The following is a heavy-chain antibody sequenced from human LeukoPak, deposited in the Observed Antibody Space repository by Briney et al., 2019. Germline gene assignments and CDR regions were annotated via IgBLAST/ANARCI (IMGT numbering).Heavy chain of an antibody. CDR3: ARGRSSSSRKEVYYYYYMDV. V-gene: IGHV4-30-2*01. Sequence: SETLSLTCTVSGGSISSGGYYWSWIRQPPGKGLEWIGYIYHSGSTYYNPSLKSRVTISVDRSKNQFSLKLCSVTAADTAVYYCARGRSSSSRKEVYYYYYMDVWGKGTTVTVSS. D-gene: IGHD6-6*01. CDR1: GGSISSGGYY. CDR2: IYHSGST. J-gene: IGHJ6*03.